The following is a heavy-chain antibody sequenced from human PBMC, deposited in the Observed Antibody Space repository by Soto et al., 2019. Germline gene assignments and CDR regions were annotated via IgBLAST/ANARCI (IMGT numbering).Heavy chain of an antibody. J-gene: IGHJ4*02. CDR2: ISWNSGSI. V-gene: IGHV3-9*01. CDR1: GFTFDDYA. D-gene: IGHD4-4*01. Sequence: EVQLVESGGGLVQPGRSLRLSCAASGFTFDDYAMHWVRQAPGKGLEWVSGISWNSGSIGYADSVKGRFTISRDNAKNSLSLQMNSLRAEDTALYYCAKDGGYSNSYFDYWGQGTLVTVSS. CDR3: AKDGGYSNSYFDY.